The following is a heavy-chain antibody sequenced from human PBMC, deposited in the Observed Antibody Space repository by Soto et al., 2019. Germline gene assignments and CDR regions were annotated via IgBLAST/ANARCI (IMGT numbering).Heavy chain of an antibody. CDR2: LNHSSGGR. Sequence: ASVKVSCKASGYTFTGYYMHGVRQAPGQGLEGMGWLNHSSGGRNYAQKFQGRVSRTRDTCISTDDMELRRLRTDDTDVYYCERDAARVAGTTEGFDYWGQGTLVTVSS. CDR3: ERDAARVAGTTEGFDY. D-gene: IGHD1-26*01. CDR1: GYTFTGYY. J-gene: IGHJ4*02. V-gene: IGHV1-2*02.